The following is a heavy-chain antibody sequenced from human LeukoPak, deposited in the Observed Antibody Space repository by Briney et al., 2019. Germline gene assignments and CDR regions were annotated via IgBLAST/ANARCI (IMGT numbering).Heavy chain of an antibody. D-gene: IGHD2-15*01. CDR2: LSTYNDNT. CDR3: ARGSSPYCSAGNCYIDY. CDR1: GYTFTSYG. J-gene: IGHJ4*02. V-gene: IGHV1-18*04. Sequence: ASVKVSCRASGYTFTSYGISWVRQVPGQGLEWMGWLSTYNDNTYSAQKFQGRVTMTTDTSTSTAYMEVRSLRSDDTAVYYCARGSSPYCSAGNCYIDYWGQGTLVTVTS.